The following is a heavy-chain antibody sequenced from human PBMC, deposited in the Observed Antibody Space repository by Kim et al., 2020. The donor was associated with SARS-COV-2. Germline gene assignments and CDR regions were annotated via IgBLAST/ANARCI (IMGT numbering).Heavy chain of an antibody. CDR3: VKDVVVVPAALDY. Sequence: GGSLRLSCSASGFTFSSYAMHWVRQAPGKGLEYVSAISSNGGSTYYEDSVKGRFTISRDNSKNTLYHQMNSLRAEDTAVYYCVKDVVVVPAALDYWGQGTLVTVSS. CDR2: ISSNGGST. D-gene: IGHD2-2*01. J-gene: IGHJ4*02. CDR1: GFTFSSYA. V-gene: IGHV3-64D*06.